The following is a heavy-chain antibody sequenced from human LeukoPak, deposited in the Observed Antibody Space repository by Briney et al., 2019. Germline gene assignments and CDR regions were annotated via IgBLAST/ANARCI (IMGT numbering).Heavy chain of an antibody. Sequence: GGSLRLSCAASGFTFSSYEMNWLPQAPGKGLECVSYISSSGSTIYYADSVKGRFTISRDNAKNSLYLQMNSLRAEDTAVYYCAGFPLTYYYDSSGYPANWFDPWGQGTLVTVSS. CDR2: ISSSGSTI. V-gene: IGHV3-48*03. D-gene: IGHD3-22*01. J-gene: IGHJ5*02. CDR1: GFTFSSYE. CDR3: AGFPLTYYYDSSGYPANWFDP.